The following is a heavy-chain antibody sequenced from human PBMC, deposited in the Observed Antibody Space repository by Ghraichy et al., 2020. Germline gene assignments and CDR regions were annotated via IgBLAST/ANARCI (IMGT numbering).Heavy chain of an antibody. V-gene: IGHV3-48*04. CDR1: GFTFSSYS. Sequence: GESLNISCAASGFTFSSYSMNWVRQAPGKGLEWVSYISSSSSTIYYADSVKGRFTISRDNAKNSLYLQMNSLRAEDTAVYYCARPPFYSGSYYFDYWGQGTLVTVSS. D-gene: IGHD1-26*01. J-gene: IGHJ4*02. CDR2: ISSSSSTI. CDR3: ARPPFYSGSYYFDY.